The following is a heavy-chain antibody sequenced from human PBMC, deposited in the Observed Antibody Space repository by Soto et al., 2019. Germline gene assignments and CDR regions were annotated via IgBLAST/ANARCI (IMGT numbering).Heavy chain of an antibody. Sequence: EVQLVESGGGLVQPGGSLRLSCAASGFTFSSYWMSWVRQAPGKGLEWVANIKQDGSEKYYVDSVKGRFTISRDNAKNSLYLQMNSLRAEDTAVYYCARDLRQDDYYGSGSYYGLWGQGTLVTVSS. CDR2: IKQDGSEK. V-gene: IGHV3-7*01. CDR3: ARDLRQDDYYGSGSYYGL. CDR1: GFTFSSYW. D-gene: IGHD3-10*01. J-gene: IGHJ4*02.